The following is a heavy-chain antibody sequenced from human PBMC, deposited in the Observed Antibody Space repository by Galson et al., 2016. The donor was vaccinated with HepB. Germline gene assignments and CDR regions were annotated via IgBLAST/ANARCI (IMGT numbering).Heavy chain of an antibody. V-gene: IGHV4-39*01. J-gene: IGHJ2*01. Sequence: SETLSLTCTVSGGSLSTTTYYWGWIRQPPGKGLEWIGSIYYSGSTYYNPSLKSRVTISVDTSKNQFSLKLRSVTAADTAVYYCARGYSYGLPGGAFWYFDLWGRGTLVTGSS. D-gene: IGHD5-18*01. CDR2: IYYSGST. CDR1: GGSLSTTTYY. CDR3: ARGYSYGLPGGAFWYFDL.